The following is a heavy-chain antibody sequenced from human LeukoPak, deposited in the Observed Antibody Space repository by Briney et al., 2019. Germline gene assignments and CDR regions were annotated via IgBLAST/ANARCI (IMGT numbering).Heavy chain of an antibody. V-gene: IGHV3-48*03. J-gene: IGHJ4*02. D-gene: IGHD4-17*01. CDR1: GFTFSSYW. CDR3: ARGSDGDYFDY. CDR2: ISSSGSTI. Sequence: GGSLRLSCAASGFTFSSYWMSWVRQAPGKGLEWVSYISSSGSTIYYADSVKGRFTISRDNAKNSLYLQMNSLRAEDTAVYYCARGSDGDYFDYWGQGTLVTVSS.